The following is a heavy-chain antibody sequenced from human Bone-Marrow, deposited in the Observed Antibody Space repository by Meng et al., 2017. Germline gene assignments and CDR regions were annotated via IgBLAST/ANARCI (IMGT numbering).Heavy chain of an antibody. D-gene: IGHD3-22*01. CDR1: GGSNSSSNV. V-gene: IGHV4-4*02. Sequence: GPVERAGPGLVKPSGTLSLTCAFLGGSNSSSNVWSWVRQPPGKGLEWIGEINHSGSTNYNPSLKSRVTISVDTSKNQFSLKLSSVTAADTAVYYCAREDRYYYDSRVDYWGQGTLVTVSS. J-gene: IGHJ4*02. CDR3: AREDRYYYDSRVDY. CDR2: INHSGST.